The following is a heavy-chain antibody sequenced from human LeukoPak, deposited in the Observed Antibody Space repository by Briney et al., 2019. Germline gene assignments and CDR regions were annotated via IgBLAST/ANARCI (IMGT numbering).Heavy chain of an antibody. V-gene: IGHV1-69*13. D-gene: IGHD6-13*01. CDR1: GGTFSSYA. Sequence: SVTVSCTASGGTFSSYAISWVRQAPGQGLEWMGGIIPIFGTANYAQKFQGRVTITADESTSTAYMELSSLRSEDTAVYYCARQGTYVGYSSSWYAHWGQGTLVTVSS. J-gene: IGHJ5*02. CDR3: ARQGTYVGYSSSWYAH. CDR2: IIPIFGTA.